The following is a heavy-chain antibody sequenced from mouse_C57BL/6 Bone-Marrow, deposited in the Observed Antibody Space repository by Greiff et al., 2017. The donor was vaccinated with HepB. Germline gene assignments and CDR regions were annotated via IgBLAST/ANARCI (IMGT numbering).Heavy chain of an antibody. CDR2: INPGSGGT. V-gene: IGHV1-54*01. CDR3: AREVITTVVSYFDY. J-gene: IGHJ2*01. Sequence: VQLQQSGAELVRPGTSVKVSCKASGYAFTNYLIEWVKQRPGQGLEWIGVINPGSGGTNYNEKFKGKATLTADKSSSTAYMQLSSLTSEDSAVYFCAREVITTVVSYFDYWGQGTTLTVSS. D-gene: IGHD1-1*01. CDR1: GYAFTNYL.